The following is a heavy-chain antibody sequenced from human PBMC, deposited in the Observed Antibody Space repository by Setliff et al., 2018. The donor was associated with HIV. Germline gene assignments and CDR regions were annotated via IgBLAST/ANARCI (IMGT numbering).Heavy chain of an antibody. Sequence: SETLSLTCSVSGVSVGSGDYYWHWIRQHPEKALEWIGYILHGGDTYYNPSLKSRISMSVDTSKNQFSLELTSLTAADTAVYYCATRPRIAARPFDYWGHGMLVTV. CDR3: ATRPRIAARPFDY. J-gene: IGHJ4*01. CDR2: ILHGGDT. D-gene: IGHD6-6*01. V-gene: IGHV4-31*03. CDR1: GVSVGSGDYY.